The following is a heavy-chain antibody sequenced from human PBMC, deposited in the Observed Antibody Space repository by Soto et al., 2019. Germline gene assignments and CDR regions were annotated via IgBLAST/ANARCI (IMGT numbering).Heavy chain of an antibody. D-gene: IGHD3-22*01. V-gene: IGHV4-39*01. CDR3: ARRGREYYYDSSWDLNWYFDL. CDR1: GGSISSSSYY. CDR2: IYYSGST. Sequence: LSLTCTVSGGSISSSSYYWGWIRQPPGKGLEWIGSIYYSGSTYYNPSLKSRVTISVDTSKNQFSLKLSSVTAADTAVYYCARRGREYYYDSSWDLNWYFDLWGRGTLVTVSS. J-gene: IGHJ2*01.